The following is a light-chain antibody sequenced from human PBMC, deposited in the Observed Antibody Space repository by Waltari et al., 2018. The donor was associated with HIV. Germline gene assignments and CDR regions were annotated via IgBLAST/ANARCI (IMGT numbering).Light chain of an antibody. V-gene: IGLV1-44*01. CDR3: AAWDDSLNGWV. CDR2: SNN. J-gene: IGLJ3*02. CDR1: SSNIGSTI. Sequence: QSVLTQPPSASGTPGPRVTISCSGSSSNIGSTIINWYQQLPGTAPKLLIYSNNQRPSGVPDRFSGSKSGTSASLAISGLQSEDEADYYCAAWDDSLNGWVFGGGTKLTVL.